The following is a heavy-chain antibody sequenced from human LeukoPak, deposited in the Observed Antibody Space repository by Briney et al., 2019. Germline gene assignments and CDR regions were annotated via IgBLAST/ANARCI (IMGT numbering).Heavy chain of an antibody. CDR3: AHNGVYCSSTSCYDY. CDR2: IYWNDDK. D-gene: IGHD2-2*01. Sequence: SGPTLVNPTQTLTLTCTFSGFSLSTSGVGVGWIRQPPGKALERLALIYWNDDKRYSPSMKSRLTITKDTSENQVVLTMTNMDPVDTATYYCAHNGVYCSSTSCYDYWGQGTLVTVSS. CDR1: GFSLSTSGVG. J-gene: IGHJ4*02. V-gene: IGHV2-5*01.